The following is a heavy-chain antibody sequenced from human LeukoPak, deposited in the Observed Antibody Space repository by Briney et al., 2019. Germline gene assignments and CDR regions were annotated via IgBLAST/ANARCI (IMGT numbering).Heavy chain of an antibody. CDR2: ISYDGSNK. J-gene: IGHJ4*02. V-gene: IGHV3-30*04. D-gene: IGHD6-13*01. CDR1: GFTFSSYA. Sequence: GRSLRLSCAASGFTFSSYAMHWVRQAPGKGLEWVPVISYDGSNKYYADSVKGRFTISRDNSKNTLYLQMNSLRAEDTAVYYCARALRSSSWYGFDYWGQGTLVTVSS. CDR3: ARALRSSSWYGFDY.